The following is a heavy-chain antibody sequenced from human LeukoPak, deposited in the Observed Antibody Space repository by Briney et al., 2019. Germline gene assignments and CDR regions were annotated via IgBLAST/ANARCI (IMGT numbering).Heavy chain of an antibody. CDR3: ARTRITMVRGVNHPHYYYYGMDV. CDR2: ISSSSSYI. Sequence: GGSLRLSCAASGFTFSSYSMNWVRQAPGKGLEWVSSISSSSSYIYYADSVKGRFTISRDNAKNSLYLQMNSLRAEDTAVYYCARTRITMVRGVNHPHYYYYGMDVWGQGTTVTVSS. CDR1: GFTFSSYS. D-gene: IGHD3-10*01. J-gene: IGHJ6*02. V-gene: IGHV3-21*04.